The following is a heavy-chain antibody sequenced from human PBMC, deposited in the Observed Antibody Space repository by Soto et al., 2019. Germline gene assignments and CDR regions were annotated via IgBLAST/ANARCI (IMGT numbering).Heavy chain of an antibody. D-gene: IGHD1-26*01. CDR1: GFTFSDHY. V-gene: IGHV3-72*01. CDR2: AGNKAHSFTT. J-gene: IGHJ4*02. CDR3: VRLDGSYYPDY. Sequence: EVQLVESGGGLVQPGGSLRLSCAASGFTFSDHYMDWVRQAPGKGLEWVGRAGNKAHSFTTEYAASVKGRFTISRDDSKNSLYLQMNSLKTEDTAVYYCVRLDGSYYPDYGGQGTLVTVSS.